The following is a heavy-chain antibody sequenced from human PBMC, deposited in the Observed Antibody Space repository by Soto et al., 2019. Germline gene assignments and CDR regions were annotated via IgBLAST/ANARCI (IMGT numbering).Heavy chain of an antibody. J-gene: IGHJ5*02. D-gene: IGHD6-6*01. Sequence: PSDTLSLTCTASGGAIRSGDYYWSLIGQPPGKGLEWIGYIYYSGSTYYNPSLKSRITISVDTSKNQFSLKLSSVTAADTAVYYCARERPDGARLDPWGQGTLVTVSS. V-gene: IGHV4-30-4*02. CDR2: IYYSGST. CDR1: GGAIRSGDYY. CDR3: ARERPDGARLDP.